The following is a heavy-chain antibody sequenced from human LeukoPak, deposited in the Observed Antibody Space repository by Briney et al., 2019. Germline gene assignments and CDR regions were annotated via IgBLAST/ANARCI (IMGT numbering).Heavy chain of an antibody. CDR1: GFTFDDYA. V-gene: IGHV3-9*01. D-gene: IGHD3-9*01. Sequence: GGSLRLSYAASGFTFDDYAMHWVRQAPGKGLEWVSGISWNSGSIGYADSVKGRFTISRDNAKNSLYLQMNSLRAEDTALYYCARGNILDYWGQGTLVTVSS. CDR2: ISWNSGSI. CDR3: ARGNILDY. J-gene: IGHJ4*02.